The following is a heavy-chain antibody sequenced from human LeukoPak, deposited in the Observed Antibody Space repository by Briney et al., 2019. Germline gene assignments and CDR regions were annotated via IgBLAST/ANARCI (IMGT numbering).Heavy chain of an antibody. CDR3: AAKGNGYTGIYVFAH. J-gene: IGHJ4*02. CDR2: LYASGTT. V-gene: IGHV3-66*01. CDR1: GFGVSVNY. Sequence: GGSLRLSCAASGFGVSVNYMSWVRQAPGKGLEWVSVLYASGTTKYADSVKGRFTISRDTSDNTLNLQMNGLGAKDSAVYYCAAKGNGYTGIYVFAHWGQGTLVTVSA. D-gene: IGHD1-26*01.